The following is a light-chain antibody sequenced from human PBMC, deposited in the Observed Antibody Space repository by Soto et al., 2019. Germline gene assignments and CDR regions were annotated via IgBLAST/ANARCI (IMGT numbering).Light chain of an antibody. CDR3: SSYTISSTVV. J-gene: IGLJ2*01. Sequence: QSALTQPASVSGSPGQSITISCTGTSSDVGGYKYVSWYQQHPGKAPKVMIYEVSNRPSGVSNRFSGSKSGNTASLTISGLQAEDEADYYCSSYTISSTVVFGGGTKLTVL. V-gene: IGLV2-14*01. CDR2: EVS. CDR1: SSDVGGYKY.